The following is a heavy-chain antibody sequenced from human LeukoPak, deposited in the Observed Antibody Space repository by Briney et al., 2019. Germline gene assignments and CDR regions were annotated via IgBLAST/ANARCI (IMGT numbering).Heavy chain of an antibody. J-gene: IGHJ4*02. D-gene: IGHD3-9*01. CDR2: IKSKTDGGTT. V-gene: IGHV3-15*01. Sequence: GGSLRLSCAASGFTFSNAWMSWVRQAPGKGLEWVGRIKSKTDGGTTDYAAPVKGRFTISRDDSENTLYLQMNSLKTEDTAVYYCTTADYDILTGYYPFDYWGQGTLVTVSS. CDR3: TTADYDILTGYYPFDY. CDR1: GFTFSNAW.